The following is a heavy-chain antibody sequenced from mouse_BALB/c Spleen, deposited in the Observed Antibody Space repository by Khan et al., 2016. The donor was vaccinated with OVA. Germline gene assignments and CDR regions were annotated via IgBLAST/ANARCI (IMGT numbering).Heavy chain of an antibody. CDR2: ISDLAYTF. CDR1: GFTFSDYG. J-gene: IGHJ3*01. D-gene: IGHD1-2*01. Sequence: EVELVESGGGLVQPGGSRKLSCAASGFTFSDYGMAWVRQAPGKGPEWVAFISDLAYTFYYADTVTGRFTLSRENAKNTLYLERSSLRSGDTAMYYGARGGGTAPFAYWGQGTLVTVSA. CDR3: ARGGGTAPFAY. V-gene: IGHV5-15*02.